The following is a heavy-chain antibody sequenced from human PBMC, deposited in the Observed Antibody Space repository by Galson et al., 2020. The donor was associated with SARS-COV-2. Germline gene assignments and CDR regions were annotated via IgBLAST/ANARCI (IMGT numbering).Heavy chain of an antibody. CDR3: AKDRRAFCGGDCYHFDY. V-gene: IGHV3-23*01. J-gene: IGHJ4*02. Sequence: APGKGLEWVSSISGTTGTTYYADSVKGRFSISRDNSQNTLYLEMNSLRADDTAVYYCAKDRRAFCGGDCYHFDYWGQGILVTVSS. CDR2: ISGTTGTT. D-gene: IGHD2-21*02.